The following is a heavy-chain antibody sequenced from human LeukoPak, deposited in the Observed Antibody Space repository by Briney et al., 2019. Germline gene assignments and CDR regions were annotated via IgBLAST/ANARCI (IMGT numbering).Heavy chain of an antibody. V-gene: IGHV3-30-3*01. D-gene: IGHD3-22*01. CDR1: GFTFSSYA. CDR2: ISYDGSNK. CDR3: AKEYYDSSGYLVD. Sequence: GGSLRLSCAASGFTFSSYAMHWVRQAPGKGLEWVAVISYDGSNKYYADSVKGRFTISRDNSKNTLYLQMNSLRAEDTAVYYCAKEYYDSSGYLVDWGQGTLVTVSS. J-gene: IGHJ4*02.